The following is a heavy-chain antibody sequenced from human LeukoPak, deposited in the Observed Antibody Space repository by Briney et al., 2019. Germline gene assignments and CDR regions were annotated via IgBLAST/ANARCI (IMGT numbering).Heavy chain of an antibody. CDR1: GDSISSGNYH. Sequence: SETLSLTFTVSGDSISSGNYHWAWIRQPPGKGLECIGSIHHSGNAYYNSSLESRVTISVDMSKNQFSLQLRSVTAADTAVYYCARGSSTSYYDAFDIWGQGTMVTVSS. J-gene: IGHJ3*02. D-gene: IGHD2-2*01. CDR2: IHHSGNA. V-gene: IGHV4-39*07. CDR3: ARGSSTSYYDAFDI.